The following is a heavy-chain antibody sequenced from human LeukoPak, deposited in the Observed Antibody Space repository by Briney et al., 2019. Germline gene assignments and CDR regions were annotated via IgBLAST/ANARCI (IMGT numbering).Heavy chain of an antibody. CDR3: ARTSSMSLDN. CDR2: IDSDGSST. J-gene: IGHJ4*02. D-gene: IGHD2-2*01. CDR1: GDIFSNYR. V-gene: IGHV3-74*01. Sequence: PGGSLRLSCVACGDIFSNYRMQWVRQAPGKGLVWVSRIDSDGSSTSYADSLKGRFTISRDNSKNTLYLQMNSLRAEDTAVYYCARTSSMSLDNWGQGTLVTVSS.